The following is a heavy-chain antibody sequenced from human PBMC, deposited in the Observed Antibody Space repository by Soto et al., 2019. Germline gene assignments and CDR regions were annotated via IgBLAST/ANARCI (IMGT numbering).Heavy chain of an antibody. J-gene: IGHJ4*02. D-gene: IGHD6-13*01. CDR2: IKQDENGK. Sequence: EVPLEESGGGLVQPGGSLRLSCETSGFTFSSRWMTWVRQVPGKGLEWVANIKQDENGKDYVDSVKGRFTISRDNAKNSLYLQMTSLRAEDTAVYYCATHDGPAAAGLVLDFWGQGTLVTVSS. V-gene: IGHV3-7*02. CDR1: GFTFSSRW. CDR3: ATHDGPAAAGLVLDF.